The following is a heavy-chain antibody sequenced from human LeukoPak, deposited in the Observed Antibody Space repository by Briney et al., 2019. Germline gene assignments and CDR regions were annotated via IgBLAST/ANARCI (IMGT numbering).Heavy chain of an antibody. CDR1: GGSISSYY. D-gene: IGHD3-22*01. J-gene: IGHJ4*02. CDR3: ARGPYSYDSSGCFDY. CDR2: IYYSGST. V-gene: IGHV4-59*01. Sequence: SETLSLTCTVSGGSISSYYWSWIRQPPGKGLEWIGYIYYSGSTNYNPSLKSRVTISVDTSKNQFSLKLSSVTAADTAVYYCARGPYSYDSSGCFDYWGQGALVTVSS.